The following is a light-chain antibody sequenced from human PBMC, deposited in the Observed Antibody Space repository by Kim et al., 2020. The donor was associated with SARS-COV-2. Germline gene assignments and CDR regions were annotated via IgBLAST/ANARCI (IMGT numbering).Light chain of an antibody. Sequence: GQRVTISCSGSSSNIGSNPVNWYQQLPGTAPKLLIYSNHQRPSGVPDRFSGSKSGTSASLAISGLQSEDEADYYCTAWDDRLNGRVFGGGTKLTVL. CDR2: SNH. CDR3: TAWDDRLNGRV. V-gene: IGLV1-44*01. CDR1: SSNIGSNP. J-gene: IGLJ3*02.